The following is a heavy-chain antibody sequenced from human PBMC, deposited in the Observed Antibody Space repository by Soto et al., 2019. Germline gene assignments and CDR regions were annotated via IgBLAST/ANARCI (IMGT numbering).Heavy chain of an antibody. D-gene: IGHD3-10*01. V-gene: IGHV3-53*01. CDR3: ARGGWFSHFDS. J-gene: IGHJ4*02. Sequence: ELQLVESGGGLIQPGGSLRLSCAASGFTVSDNYMTWVRQAPGKGLEWVSVVYSSGTTYYVDSVKGRFTISRDISKNTLYLQMNSLRAVDTAVYYCARGGWFSHFDSWGEGTLVTVSS. CDR2: VYSSGTT. CDR1: GFTVSDNY.